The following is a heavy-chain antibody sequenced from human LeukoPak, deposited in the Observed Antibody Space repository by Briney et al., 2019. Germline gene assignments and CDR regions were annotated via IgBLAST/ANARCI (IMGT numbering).Heavy chain of an antibody. D-gene: IGHD6-13*01. V-gene: IGHV3-74*03. CDR2: INGDASNT. J-gene: IGHJ5*02. Sequence: GGSLRLSCAASGLTFNSYWMHWVRQVAGKGLVWVARINGDASNTTYADSVKGRFTISRDNAKNTLYLQMNSLRVDDTAVYYCARAMQHDNWFDPWGQGSLVTVSS. CDR3: ARAMQHDNWFDP. CDR1: GLTFNSYW.